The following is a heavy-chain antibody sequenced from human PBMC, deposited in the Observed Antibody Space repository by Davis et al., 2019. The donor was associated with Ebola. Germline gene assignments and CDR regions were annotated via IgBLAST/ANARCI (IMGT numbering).Heavy chain of an antibody. D-gene: IGHD6-19*01. J-gene: IGHJ4*02. CDR1: GFTFSGPA. CDR2: IRSKANSYAT. V-gene: IGHV3-73*01. CDR3: TRADSSG. Sequence: GGSLKTSCAASGFTFSGPAMPWVRQAYGKGLEWVGRIRSKANSYATAYAASVKGRFTISRDDSKNTAYLQMNSLKTEDTAVYYCTRADSSGWGQGTLVTVSS.